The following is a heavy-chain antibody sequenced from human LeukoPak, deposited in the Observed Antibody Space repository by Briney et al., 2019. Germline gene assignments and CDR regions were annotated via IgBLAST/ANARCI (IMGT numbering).Heavy chain of an antibody. D-gene: IGHD6-19*01. CDR2: ISYDGSNK. CDR1: GFTFSSYA. CDR3: VKNDGWFHLAQ. V-gene: IGHV3-30-3*01. J-gene: IGHJ4*02. Sequence: GRSLRLSCAASGFTFSSYAMHWVRQAPGKGLEWVAVISYDGSNKYYADSVKGRFSISRDNTNNALYLQMNSLRVEDTAVYYCVKNDGWFHLAQWGQGTLVTVSS.